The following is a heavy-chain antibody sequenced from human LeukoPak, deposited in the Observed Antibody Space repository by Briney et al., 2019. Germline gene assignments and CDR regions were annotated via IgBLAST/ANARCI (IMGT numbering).Heavy chain of an antibody. CDR3: ARDISSSGYYYPYDY. D-gene: IGHD3-22*01. J-gene: IGHJ4*02. CDR1: GYTFTGYY. CDR2: INPNSGGT. Sequence: ASVKVSCKASGYTFTGYYMHWVRQAPGQGLERMGWINPNSGGTNYAQKFQGRVTMTRDTSISTAYMELSRLRSDDTAVYYCARDISSSGYYYPYDYWGQGTLVTVSS. V-gene: IGHV1-2*02.